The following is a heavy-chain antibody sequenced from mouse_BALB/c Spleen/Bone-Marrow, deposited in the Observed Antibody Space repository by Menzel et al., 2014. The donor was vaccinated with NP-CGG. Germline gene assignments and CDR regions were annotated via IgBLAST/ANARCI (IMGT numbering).Heavy chain of an antibody. CDR1: GYAFTNYL. Sequence: VHLVESGAELVRPGTSVKVSCKASGYAFTNYLIEWVKQRPGQGLEWIEVINPGSGGTNYNERFKGKATLTADNSSNTAYMHLSSLTSDDSAVYFCARGGHGSYWGQGTTLTVSS. J-gene: IGHJ2*01. CDR2: INPGSGGT. V-gene: IGHV1-54*03. D-gene: IGHD2-2*01. CDR3: ARGGHGSY.